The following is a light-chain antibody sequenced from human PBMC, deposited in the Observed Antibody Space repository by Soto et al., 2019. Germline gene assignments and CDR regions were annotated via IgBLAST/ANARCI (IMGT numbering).Light chain of an antibody. V-gene: IGKV1-39*01. CDR3: QQSYSTPLT. CDR2: AAS. Sequence: DIQMTQSPSSLSASVGDRVTITCRASQSISSYLNWYQQKPGQAPKLLIYAASSLQSGVPSRFSGSGSGTDFTLTISSRQHEYGATYDCQQSYSTPLTLGGGTKVEIK. J-gene: IGKJ4*01. CDR1: QSISSY.